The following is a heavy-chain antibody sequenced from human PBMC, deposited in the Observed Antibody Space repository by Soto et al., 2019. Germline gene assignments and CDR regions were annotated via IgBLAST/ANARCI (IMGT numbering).Heavy chain of an antibody. Sequence: ASVKVSFKASGYTFTSYDINWVRQATGQGLEWMGWMNPNSGNTGYAQKFQGRVTMTRNTSISTAYMELRSLRSEDTAVYYCARGPLDFWSGYGYYGMDVSGQGTTVTVSS. CDR3: ARGPLDFWSGYGYYGMDV. CDR1: GYTFTSYD. J-gene: IGHJ6*02. D-gene: IGHD3-3*01. V-gene: IGHV1-8*01. CDR2: MNPNSGNT.